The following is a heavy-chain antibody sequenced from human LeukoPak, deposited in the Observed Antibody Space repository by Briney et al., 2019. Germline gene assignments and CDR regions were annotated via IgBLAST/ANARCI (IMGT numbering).Heavy chain of an antibody. J-gene: IGHJ4*02. CDR3: AREFGHCSGDNCFYFFDL. CDR2: INTHKGHT. D-gene: IGHD2-15*01. Sequence: GASVTVSCKASGYTLTNYNIYWVRQAPGQGLEWMGWINTHKGHTNFLQKFQGRVTVTTDIYTNTAYMELRRLRSDDTAVYYCAREFGHCSGDNCFYFFDLWGQGSQVIVSS. CDR1: GYTLTNYN. V-gene: IGHV1-18*01.